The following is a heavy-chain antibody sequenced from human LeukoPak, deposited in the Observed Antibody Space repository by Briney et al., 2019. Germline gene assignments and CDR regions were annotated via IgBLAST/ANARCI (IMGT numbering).Heavy chain of an antibody. CDR1: GFTVSSNH. D-gene: IGHD3-3*01. CDR3: ARDLSLGGKNYED. V-gene: IGHV3-53*01. J-gene: IGHJ4*02. Sequence: GGSLRLSCAASGFTVSSNHMSWVRQAPGKGLEWVSVIYSGGSTYYADSVKGRFTISRDNSKNTLYLQMNSLRAEDTAVYYCARDLSLGGKNYEDWGQGTLVTVSS. CDR2: IYSGGST.